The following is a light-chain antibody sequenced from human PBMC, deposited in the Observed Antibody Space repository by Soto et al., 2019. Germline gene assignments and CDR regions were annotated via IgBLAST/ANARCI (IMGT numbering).Light chain of an antibody. J-gene: IGKJ1*01. CDR2: GAS. CDR1: HSVQSF. CDR3: HRDDNLCK. Sequence: VMTQSPATLSVSLGERATLSCKASHSVQSFLAWYQQKPCQTPRLLIWGASFRATGVPCRFSGSGSGTEFTLSSNGLQVEDAAIYFWHRDDNLCKFGQGNRV. V-gene: IGKV3-15*01.